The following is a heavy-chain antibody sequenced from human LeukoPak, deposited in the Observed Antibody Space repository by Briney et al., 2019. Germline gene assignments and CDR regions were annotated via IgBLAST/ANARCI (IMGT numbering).Heavy chain of an antibody. V-gene: IGHV4-30-2*01. D-gene: IGHD6-6*01. CDR1: GGSISSGGYY. CDR2: IYHSGST. Sequence: SETLSLTCTVSGGSISSGGYYWSWIRQPPGKGLEWIAYIYHSGSTYYNPSLKSRVTISVDRSKNQFSLKLSSVTAADTAVYYCARGQTARVGWGNWFDRWGQGTLVTVSS. CDR3: ARGQTARVGWGNWFDR. J-gene: IGHJ5*02.